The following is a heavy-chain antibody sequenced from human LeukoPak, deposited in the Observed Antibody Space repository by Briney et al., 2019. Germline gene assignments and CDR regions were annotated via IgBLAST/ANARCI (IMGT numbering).Heavy chain of an antibody. CDR2: ILNDGSQE. CDR3: ARDDALGDNALDI. Sequence: GRSLRLSCAASGFTFSSYGMHWVRQAPGKGLEWVAVILNDGSQEKYADSVKGRFTISRDNSKNTLFLQMNSLRAEDTAVYYCARDDALGDNALDIWGQGTMVTVSS. D-gene: IGHD3-16*01. CDR1: GFTFSSYG. V-gene: IGHV3-33*01. J-gene: IGHJ3*02.